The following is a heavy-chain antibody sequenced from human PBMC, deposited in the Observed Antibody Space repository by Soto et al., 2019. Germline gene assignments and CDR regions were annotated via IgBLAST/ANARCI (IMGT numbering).Heavy chain of an antibody. CDR1: GGTFSSYA. D-gene: IGHD3-10*01. J-gene: IGHJ6*02. CDR3: ARDYGSGSSYYYYYYGMDV. Sequence: GASVKVSCKASGGTFSSYAISWVRQAPGQGLEWMGGIIPSNGTTNYAQKFQGRVTITGDASTSTAYMELSSLRSEDTAVYYCARDYGSGSSYYYYYYGMDVWGQGTTVTVSS. CDR2: IIPSNGTT. V-gene: IGHV1-69*13.